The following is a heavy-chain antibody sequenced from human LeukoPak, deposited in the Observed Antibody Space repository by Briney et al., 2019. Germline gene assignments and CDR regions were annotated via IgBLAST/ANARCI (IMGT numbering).Heavy chain of an antibody. CDR2: ISYDGSNK. CDR1: GFTFSSYG. Sequence: GRPLRLSCAASGFTFSSYGMHWVRQAPGKGLEWVAVISYDGSNKYYADSVKGRFTISRDNSKNTLYLQMNSLRAEDTAVYYCAKDLRSLRFLEWPSSMDVWGQGTTVTVSS. J-gene: IGHJ6*02. V-gene: IGHV3-30*18. CDR3: AKDLRSLRFLEWPSSMDV. D-gene: IGHD3-3*01.